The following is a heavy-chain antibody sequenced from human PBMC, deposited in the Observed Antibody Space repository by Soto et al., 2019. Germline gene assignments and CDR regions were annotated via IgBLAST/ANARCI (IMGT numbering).Heavy chain of an antibody. D-gene: IGHD4-17*01. CDR1: GASVSSGDYY. CDR3: VGTGTTDDY. CDR2: IYYSGDT. J-gene: IGHJ4*02. Sequence: SETLSLTCTVSGASVSSGDYYWSSIRQSPGKGLEWIGYIYYSGDTYYNPSLKGRLTISIDTSKNQFSLILNSVTVADTAIYYCVGTGTTDDYWGRGTLVTVCS. V-gene: IGHV4-30-4*01.